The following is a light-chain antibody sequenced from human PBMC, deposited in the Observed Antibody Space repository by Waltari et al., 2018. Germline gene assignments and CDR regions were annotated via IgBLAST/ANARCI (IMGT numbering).Light chain of an antibody. CDR3: HKTYSTSL. Sequence: MKPSPSSLSASVGDRITISCRASQNINNYINWYQQKPGTAPKLLIYAAINLQNGVRASVRGTGSGTDFSLTISSPQPEDSATYQCHKTYSTSLFGQGTKLEIK. CDR2: AAI. J-gene: IGKJ1*01. V-gene: IGKV1-39*01. CDR1: QNINNY.